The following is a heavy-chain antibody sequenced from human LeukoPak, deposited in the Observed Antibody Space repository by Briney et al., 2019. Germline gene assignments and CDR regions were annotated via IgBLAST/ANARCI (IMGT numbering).Heavy chain of an antibody. CDR3: ARDRYGDFEDY. CDR2: ISYSGTP. V-gene: IGHV4-30-4*08. Sequence: SETLSLTCNVSGGSINTANYYWTWIRQPPGKGLEWIGYISYSGTPYYNSSLNSRVTISLDTSKNQFSLRLNSVTAADTAMYYCARDRYGDFEDYWGQGTLVTVSS. D-gene: IGHD4-17*01. J-gene: IGHJ4*02. CDR1: GGSINTANYY.